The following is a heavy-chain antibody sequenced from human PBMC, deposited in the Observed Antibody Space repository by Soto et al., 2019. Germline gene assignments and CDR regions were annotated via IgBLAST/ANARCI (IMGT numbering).Heavy chain of an antibody. D-gene: IGHD3-22*01. CDR2: ISAYNGKT. Sequence: ASVKVSCKASGYTFTTYVISWVRQAPGQGLEWMGWISAYNGKTNYAQKLKGRVTMTKDTSTSTAYMELRSLRSDDTAFYYCARIGGYGYYFDYWGQGTLVTVLL. CDR3: ARIGGYGYYFDY. J-gene: IGHJ4*02. V-gene: IGHV1-18*01. CDR1: GYTFTTYV.